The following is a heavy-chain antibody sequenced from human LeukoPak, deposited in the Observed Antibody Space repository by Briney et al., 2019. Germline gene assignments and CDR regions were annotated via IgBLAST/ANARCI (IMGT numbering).Heavy chain of an antibody. CDR3: ASPFPSLTPFPFFDY. V-gene: IGHV3-48*01. CDR2: MNSFSDSTI. CDR1: GFNFNKYS. J-gene: IGHJ4*02. Sequence: QPGGSLRLSCVASGFNFNKYSMNWVRQAPGKGLEWVSYMNSFSDSTIYYSASVKGRFTISRDNAKNSLYLQMNSLRVEDTAVYYCASPFPSLTPFPFFDYWGQGTLVTVSS.